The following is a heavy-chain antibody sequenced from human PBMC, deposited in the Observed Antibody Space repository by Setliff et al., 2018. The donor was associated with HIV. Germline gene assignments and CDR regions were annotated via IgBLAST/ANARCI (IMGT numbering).Heavy chain of an antibody. CDR3: ARLGSEWELLSIPIYP. V-gene: IGHV3-30*01. D-gene: IGHD1-26*01. CDR2: MSYDGNNK. J-gene: IGHJ3*01. CDR1: GFIFSSYA. Sequence: PGGSLRLSCAASGFIFSSYAMHWVRQAPGKGLEWVAVMSYDGNNKYYADSVKGRFTISRDNSKNTLYLQMNSLRAEDTAVYYCARLGSEWELLSIPIYPWGQGTMVTVSS.